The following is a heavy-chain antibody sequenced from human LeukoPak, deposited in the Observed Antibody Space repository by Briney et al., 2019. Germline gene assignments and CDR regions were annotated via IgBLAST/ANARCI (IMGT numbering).Heavy chain of an antibody. D-gene: IGHD5-12*01. CDR1: GFTFSSYS. CDR3: ARDRIVATIPRLGYFDY. J-gene: IGHJ4*02. V-gene: IGHV3-21*01. CDR2: ISSSSSYM. Sequence: PGGSLRLSCAASGFTFSSYSMNWVRQAPGKGLEWVSSISSSSSYMYYADSVKGRFTISRDNAKNSLYLQMNSLRAEDAAVYYCARDRIVATIPRLGYFDYWGQGTLVTVSS.